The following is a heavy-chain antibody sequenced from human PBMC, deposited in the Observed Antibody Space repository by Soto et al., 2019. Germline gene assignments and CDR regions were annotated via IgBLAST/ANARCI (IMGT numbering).Heavy chain of an antibody. J-gene: IGHJ4*02. CDR2: ISYDGSNK. V-gene: IGHV3-30*18. Sequence: GGSLRLSCAASGFTFSSYGMHWVRQAPGKGLEWVAVISYDGSNKYYADPVKGRFTISRDNSKNTLYLQMNSLRAEDTAVYYCAKDHMFSVPGPFDYGGQGTLVTAS. D-gene: IGHD6-19*01. CDR3: AKDHMFSVPGPFDY. CDR1: GFTFSSYG.